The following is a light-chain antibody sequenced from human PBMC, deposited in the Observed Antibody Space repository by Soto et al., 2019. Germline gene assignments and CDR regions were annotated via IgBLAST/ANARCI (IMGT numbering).Light chain of an antibody. J-gene: IGKJ4*01. V-gene: IGKV1-17*01. CDR1: QDIIND. Sequence: DIQMTQSPSSLSASVGDTVTITCRASQDIINDLAWYQQRPGKAPQRLIHAASSLQGGVPSRFSGSGSGTEFTLTISSLQPEDFATYYCLQHNTYPLTFGRGTKV. CDR3: LQHNTYPLT. CDR2: AAS.